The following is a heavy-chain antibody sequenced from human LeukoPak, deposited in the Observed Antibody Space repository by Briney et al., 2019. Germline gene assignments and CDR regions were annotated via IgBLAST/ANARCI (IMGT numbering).Heavy chain of an antibody. D-gene: IGHD1-1*01. CDR1: GGTFSSYA. CDR3: ARETIQLERRNWFDP. CDR2: IIPIFGTA. V-gene: IGHV1-69*13. Sequence: SVKVSCKASGGTFSSYAISWVRQAPGQGLEWMGGIIPIFGTANYAQKFQGRVTITADGSTSTAYMELSSLRSEDTAVYYCARETIQLERRNWFDPWGQGTLVTVSS. J-gene: IGHJ5*02.